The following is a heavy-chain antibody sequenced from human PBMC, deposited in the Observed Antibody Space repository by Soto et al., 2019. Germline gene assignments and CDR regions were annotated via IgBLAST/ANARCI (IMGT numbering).Heavy chain of an antibody. D-gene: IGHD6-19*01. V-gene: IGHV5-51*01. J-gene: IGHJ4*02. CDR1: GYSFSSYW. CDR3: ARMYSSGLGIDY. CDR2: IYPGDSDT. Sequence: XESLNISWNGSGYSFSSYWIACVRQMPGKGLEWMGIIYPGDSDTKYSPPFQGQVTISADKSISNAYLQWSSLKASDTAMYYCARMYSSGLGIDYWGQGTLVTVYS.